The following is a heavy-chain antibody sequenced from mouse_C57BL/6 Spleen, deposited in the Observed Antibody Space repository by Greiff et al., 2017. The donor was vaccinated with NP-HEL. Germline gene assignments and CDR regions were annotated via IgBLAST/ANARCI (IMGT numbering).Heavy chain of an antibody. D-gene: IGHD1-1*01. J-gene: IGHJ3*01. V-gene: IGHV5-9-1*02. CDR1: GFTFSSYA. CDR2: ISSGGDYI. CDR3: TRDGDYYGSSPWFAY. Sequence: EVQRVESGEGLVKPGGSLKLSCAASGFTFSSYAMSWVRQTPEKRLEWVAYISSGGDYIYYADTVKGRFTLARDNARNTLYLQMSSLKSEDTAMYYCTRDGDYYGSSPWFAYWGQGTLVTVSA.